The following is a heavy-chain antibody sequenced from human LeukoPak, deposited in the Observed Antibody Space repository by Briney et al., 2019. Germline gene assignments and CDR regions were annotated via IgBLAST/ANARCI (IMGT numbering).Heavy chain of an antibody. CDR1: GYSLTDYW. CDR3: ARCGFGDYSLGYFQY. V-gene: IGHV5-51*01. Sequence: GESLKISCKGSGYSLTDYWIAWVRQMPGKGLEWMGIIYPGDSDTRYSPSFQGQVTFSADESISTAYLQWRSLKASDTAMYYCARCGFGDYSLGYFQYWGQGTLVTVSS. CDR2: IYPGDSDT. J-gene: IGHJ1*01. D-gene: IGHD4-17*01.